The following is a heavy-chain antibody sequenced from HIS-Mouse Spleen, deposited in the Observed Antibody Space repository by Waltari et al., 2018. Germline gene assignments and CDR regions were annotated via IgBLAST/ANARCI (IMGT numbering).Heavy chain of an antibody. J-gene: IGHJ4*02. CDR3: ARGDYDFWSGYDY. CDR1: GGSFSGYY. CDR2: INHSGST. D-gene: IGHD3-3*01. V-gene: IGHV4-34*01. Sequence: QVQLQQWGAGLLKPSETLSLTCAVYGGSFSGYYWSWIRQPPGKGLERIGEINHSGSTNYNPSLKSRVTISVDTSKNQFSLKLSSVTAADTAVYYCARGDYDFWSGYDYWGQGTLVTVSS.